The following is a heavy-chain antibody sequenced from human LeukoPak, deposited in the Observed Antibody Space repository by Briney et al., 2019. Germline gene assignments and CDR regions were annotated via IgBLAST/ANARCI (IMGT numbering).Heavy chain of an antibody. V-gene: IGHV1-69*13. D-gene: IGHD3-3*01. J-gene: IGHJ6*03. CDR2: IIPIFGTA. CDR1: GGTFSSYA. Sequence: SVKVSCKASGGTFSSYAISWVRQAPGQGLEWMGGIIPIFGTANYAQKFQGRVTITADESTSTAYMELSSLRSEDTAVYHCANLRNDFWSGYLAYYYMDVWGKGTTVTVSS. CDR3: ANLRNDFWSGYLAYYYMDV.